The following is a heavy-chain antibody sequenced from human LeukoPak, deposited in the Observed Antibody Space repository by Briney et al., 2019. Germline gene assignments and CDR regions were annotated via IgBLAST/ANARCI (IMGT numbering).Heavy chain of an antibody. Sequence: GESLKISCKGSGYSFTSYWIGWVRQMPGKGLEWMGIIYPGDSDTRYSPSFQGQVTISADKSISTAYLQWSSLKASDTAMYYCARFRFDWLLWDYFDYWGQGTLVTVSS. CDR3: ARFRFDWLLWDYFDY. CDR2: IYPGDSDT. J-gene: IGHJ4*02. D-gene: IGHD3-9*01. CDR1: GYSFTSYW. V-gene: IGHV5-51*01.